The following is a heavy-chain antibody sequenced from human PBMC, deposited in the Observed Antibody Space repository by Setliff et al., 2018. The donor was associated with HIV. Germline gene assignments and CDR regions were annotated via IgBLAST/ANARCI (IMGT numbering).Heavy chain of an antibody. CDR1: GYTFTASY. CDR2: INPNSGGT. D-gene: IGHD5-12*01. Sequence: ASVKVSCKTSGYTFTASYLHWVRQAPGQGLEWMGWINPNSGGTNFAQKFQGRVTMTRDTSISTAYMELSRLRSDDTAVYYCARGGLATGAFDIWGQGTMVT. J-gene: IGHJ3*02. CDR3: ARGGLATGAFDI. V-gene: IGHV1-2*02.